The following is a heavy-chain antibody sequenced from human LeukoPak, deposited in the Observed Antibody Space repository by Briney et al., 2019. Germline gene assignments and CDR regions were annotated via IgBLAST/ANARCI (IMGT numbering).Heavy chain of an antibody. D-gene: IGHD3-10*01. Sequence: GRSLRLSCAASGFTFSSYGMHCVRQAPGKGLEWVAVIWYDGSNKYYADSVKGRFTISRDNSKNTLYLQMNSLRAEDTAVYYCARFYGSGSYYPTYGMDVWGKGTTVTVSS. CDR2: IWYDGSNK. CDR1: GFTFSSYG. CDR3: ARFYGSGSYYPTYGMDV. V-gene: IGHV3-33*01. J-gene: IGHJ6*04.